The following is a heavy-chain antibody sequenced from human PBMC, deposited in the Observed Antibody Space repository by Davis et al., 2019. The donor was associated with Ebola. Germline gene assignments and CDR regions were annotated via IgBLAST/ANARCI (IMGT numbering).Heavy chain of an antibody. V-gene: IGHV3-30*03. CDR3: ARDMRGFSWDGYFDS. Sequence: GGSLRLSCAASGFTFSSYGMHWVRQAPGKGLEWLGVITYDGSNKYYADSMKGRLTISRDNSKNTLYLQMNSLRVEDTAVYYCARDMRGFSWDGYFDSWGQGTLVTVSS. D-gene: IGHD5-18*01. J-gene: IGHJ4*02. CDR2: ITYDGSNK. CDR1: GFTFSSYG.